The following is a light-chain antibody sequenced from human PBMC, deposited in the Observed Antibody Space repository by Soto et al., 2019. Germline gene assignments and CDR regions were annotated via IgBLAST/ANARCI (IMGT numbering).Light chain of an antibody. CDR2: GAF. J-gene: IGKJ5*01. CDR3: QQRNIWPPVT. CDR1: QSVSSSY. Sequence: EIVLTQSPGTLSLSPGEIATLSFRASQSVSSSYLAWYQQKPGQAPRLLIYGAFNRATGIPARFSGSGSGTDFTLTISSLEPEDFAVYYCQQRNIWPPVTFGQGTRLEIK. V-gene: IGKV3D-20*02.